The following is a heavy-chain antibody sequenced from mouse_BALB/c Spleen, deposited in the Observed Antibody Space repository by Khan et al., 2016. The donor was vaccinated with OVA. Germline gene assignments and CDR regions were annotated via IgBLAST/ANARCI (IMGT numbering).Heavy chain of an antibody. Sequence: DLVMPGAAVTLSCKASGYTFTSYWINWIKQRPGQGLEWIGRIAPGSGSTSSNDMFKGKATLTVDASSSTAYIQISSLSSEDSAVYCCASSNYYGSGLYAMDYWGQGTSVTVSS. CDR3: ASSNYYGSGLYAMDY. V-gene: IGHV1S41*01. D-gene: IGHD1-1*01. J-gene: IGHJ4*01. CDR1: GYTFTSYW. CDR2: IAPGSGST.